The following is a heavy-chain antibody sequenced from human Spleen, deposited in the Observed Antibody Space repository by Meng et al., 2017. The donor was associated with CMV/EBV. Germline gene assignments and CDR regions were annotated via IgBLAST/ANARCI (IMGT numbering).Heavy chain of an antibody. CDR1: EFTFSDFY. CDR2: ITSRASGI. V-gene: IGHV3-11*01. J-gene: IGHJ6*02. D-gene: IGHD3-3*01. CDR3: ARCDDFWSGYYYGMDV. Sequence: GESLKISCAASEFTFSDFYMAWIRQVPGKGLEWVAYITSRASGIYNVDAVKGRFTISRDNVKNSLYLQMTSLRVEDTAVYYCARCDDFWSGYYYGMDVWGQGTTVTVSS.